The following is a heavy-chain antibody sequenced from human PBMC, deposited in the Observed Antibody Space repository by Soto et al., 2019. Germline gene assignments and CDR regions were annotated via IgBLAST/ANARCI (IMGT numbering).Heavy chain of an antibody. CDR3: AVFYGSGIAGAFDI. J-gene: IGHJ3*02. D-gene: IGHD3-10*01. CDR2: INPSGGST. Sequence: ASVKVSCKASGYTFTSYYMQWVRQAPGQGLEWMGIINPSGGSTSYAQKFQGRVTMTTDTSTSTAYMELRSLRSDDTAVYYCAVFYGSGIAGAFDIWGQGTMVTVSS. CDR1: GYTFTSYY. V-gene: IGHV1-46*01.